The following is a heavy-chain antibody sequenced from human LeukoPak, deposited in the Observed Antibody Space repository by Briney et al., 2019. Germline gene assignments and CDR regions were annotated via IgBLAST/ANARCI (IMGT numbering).Heavy chain of an antibody. J-gene: IGHJ4*02. V-gene: IGHV4-34*01. D-gene: IGHD5-18*01. CDR3: ARVIQLWSHFDY. Sequence: SETLSLTCAVYGGSFSGYYWSWIRQPPGKGLEWIGEINHSGSTNCNPSLKSRVTISVDTSKNQFSLKLSSVTAADTAVYYCARVIQLWSHFDYWGQGTLVTVSS. CDR1: GGSFSGYY. CDR2: INHSGST.